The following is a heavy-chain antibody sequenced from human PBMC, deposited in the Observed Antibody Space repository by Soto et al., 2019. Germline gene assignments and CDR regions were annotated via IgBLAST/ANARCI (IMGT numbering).Heavy chain of an antibody. V-gene: IGHV4-34*01. J-gene: IGHJ5*02. CDR2: INHSGST. Sequence: NPSETLSLTCAVYGGSFSGYYWSWIRQPPGKGLEWIGEINHSGSTNYNPSLKSRVTISVDTSKNQFSLKLSSVTAADTAVYYCARVRLDWFHNWFDPWGQGTLVTVSS. CDR3: ARVRLDWFHNWFDP. CDR1: GGSFSGYY. D-gene: IGHD3-9*01.